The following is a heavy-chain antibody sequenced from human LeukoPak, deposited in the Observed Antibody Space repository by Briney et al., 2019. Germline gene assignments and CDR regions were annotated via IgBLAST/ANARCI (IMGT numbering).Heavy chain of an antibody. CDR3: ARNCSSISCARGGDH. Sequence: SETLSLTCAVYGGSFSGYYWSWIRQPPGKGLEWIGEINHSGSTNYNPSLKSRVTISVDTSKNQFSLKLSSVTAADTAVYYCARNCSSISCARGGDHWSQGTLVTVSS. D-gene: IGHD2-2*01. CDR2: INHSGST. J-gene: IGHJ4*02. CDR1: GGSFSGYY. V-gene: IGHV4-34*01.